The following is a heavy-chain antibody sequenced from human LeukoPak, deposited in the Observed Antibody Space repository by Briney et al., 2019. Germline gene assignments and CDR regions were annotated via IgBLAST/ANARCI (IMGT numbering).Heavy chain of an antibody. J-gene: IGHJ4*02. CDR1: GFTFSIYS. Sequence: PGGSLRLSCAASGFTFSIYSMNWVRQAPGKGLEWGSYISSSSSTIYYADSVKGRFTISRDNAKNSLYLHMNSLRAEDTAVYYCARDPRISGTTDYWGQGTLVTVS. CDR3: ARDPRISGTTDY. D-gene: IGHD1-7*01. CDR2: ISSSSSTI. V-gene: IGHV3-48*01.